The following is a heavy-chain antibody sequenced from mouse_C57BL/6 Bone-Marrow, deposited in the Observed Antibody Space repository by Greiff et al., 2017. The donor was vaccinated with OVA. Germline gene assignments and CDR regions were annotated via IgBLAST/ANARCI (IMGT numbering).Heavy chain of an antibody. CDR1: GFTFSNYW. CDR2: IRLKSDNYAT. V-gene: IGHV6-3*01. J-gene: IGHJ2*01. Sequence: EVKVEESGGGLVQPGGSMKLSCVASGFTFSNYWMNWVRQSPEKGLEWVAQIRLKSDNYATHYAESVKGRFTSSRDDSKSSVYLQMNNLRAEDTGIYYCTYFDYWGQGTTLTVSS. CDR3: TYFDY.